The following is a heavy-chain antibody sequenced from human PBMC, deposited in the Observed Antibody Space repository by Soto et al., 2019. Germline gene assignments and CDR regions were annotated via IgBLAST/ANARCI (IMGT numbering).Heavy chain of an antibody. CDR1: GYIFTTYA. V-gene: IGHV1-3*01. J-gene: IGHJ4*02. Sequence: QVQLVQSGAEVKKPGASVTVSCKTSGYIFTTYAMHWVRQAPGQRLEWMGWINAGYGNTKYSQKFQGRVTITRDTSARTEYMELISMRPEDTAVYYWARAPYHDILPGYEFDNWGQGTLVTVSS. CDR2: INAGYGNT. D-gene: IGHD3-9*01. CDR3: ARAPYHDILPGYEFDN.